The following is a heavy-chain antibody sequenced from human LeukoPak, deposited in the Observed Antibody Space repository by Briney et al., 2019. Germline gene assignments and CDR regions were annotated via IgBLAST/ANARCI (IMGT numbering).Heavy chain of an antibody. V-gene: IGHV3-15*01. CDR2: IKSKTDGGTT. J-gene: IGHJ6*03. CDR3: TTGITVTTYYYYYYYMDV. D-gene: IGHD4-17*01. Sequence: GGSLRLSCAASGFTFSNAWMSWVRQAPGKGLEWVGRIKSKTDGGTTDYAAPVKGRFTISRDDSKNTLYLQMNSLKTEDTAVYYCTTGITVTTYYYYYYYMDVWGKGTTVTVSS. CDR1: GFTFSNAW.